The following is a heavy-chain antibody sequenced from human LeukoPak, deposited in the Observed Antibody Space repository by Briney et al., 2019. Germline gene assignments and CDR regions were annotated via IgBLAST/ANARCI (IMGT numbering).Heavy chain of an antibody. V-gene: IGHV4-30-2*01. CDR3: ARGRLYCSSTSCSPYGMDV. D-gene: IGHD2-2*01. CDR2: ISHSGST. J-gene: IGHJ6*04. Sequence: SETLSLTCAVSGGSISSGGYSWSWIRQPPGKGLEWIGYISHSGSTYYNPSLKSRVTISVDRSKNQFSLKLSSVTAADTAVYYCARGRLYCSSTSCSPYGMDVWGKGTTVTVSS. CDR1: GGSISSGGYS.